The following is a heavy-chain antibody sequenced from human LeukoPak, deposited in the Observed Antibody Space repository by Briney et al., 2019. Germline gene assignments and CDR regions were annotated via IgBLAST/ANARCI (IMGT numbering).Heavy chain of an antibody. D-gene: IGHD2-2*01. V-gene: IGHV4-59*01. CDR2: MYNSGST. Sequence: SETLSLTCTVSVASIRSYYGSWIRHPPGRGLEWIGYMYNSGSTYYNPSLKSRVIISGDTSKHQFSLKLTSVTAADTAVYYCARLGGPAAVDYWGQGTLVTVSS. J-gene: IGHJ4*02. CDR1: VASIRSYY. CDR3: ARLGGPAAVDY.